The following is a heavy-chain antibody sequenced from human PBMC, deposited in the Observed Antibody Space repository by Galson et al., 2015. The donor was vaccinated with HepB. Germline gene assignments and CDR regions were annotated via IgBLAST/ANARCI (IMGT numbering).Heavy chain of an antibody. CDR2: IIPIFGTA. J-gene: IGHJ5*02. V-gene: IGHV1-69*13. D-gene: IGHD3-3*01. CDR3: ARVIQGDFGVVTNWFDP. Sequence: SVKVSCKASGGTFSSYAISWVRQAPGQGLEWMGGIIPIFGTANYAQKFQGRVTITADESTSTAYMELSSLRSEDTAVYYCARVIQGDFGVVTNWFDPWGQGTLVTVSS. CDR1: GGTFSSYA.